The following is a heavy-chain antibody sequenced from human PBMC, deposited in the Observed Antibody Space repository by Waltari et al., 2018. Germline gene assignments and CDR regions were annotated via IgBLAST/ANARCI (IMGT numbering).Heavy chain of an antibody. CDR1: GGSISSSSYY. J-gene: IGHJ6*02. CDR3: ASLNRGIAAAGNYYYYYGMDV. V-gene: IGHV4-39*07. CDR2: IYYSGST. D-gene: IGHD6-13*01. Sequence: QLQLQESGPGLVKPSETLSLTCTVSGGSISSSSYYWGWIRQPPGKGLEWIGSIYYSGSTYYNPSLKSRVTISVDTSKNQFSLKLSSVTAADTAVYYCASLNRGIAAAGNYYYYYGMDVWGQGTTVTVSS.